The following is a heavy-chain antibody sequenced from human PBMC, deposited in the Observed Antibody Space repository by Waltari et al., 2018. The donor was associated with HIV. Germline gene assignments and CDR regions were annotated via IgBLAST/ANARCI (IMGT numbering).Heavy chain of an antibody. CDR2: IYYSGST. D-gene: IGHD3-3*01. J-gene: IGHJ6*02. V-gene: IGHV4-31*03. CDR1: GGSISSGGYS. CDR3: ARDHATIFGGGGRDYGMDV. Sequence: QVQLQESGPGLVKPSQTLSLTCTVSGGSISSGGYSWSWIRPHPGKGLEWIGYIYYSGSTYYNPSLKSRVTISVDTSKNQFSLKLSSVTAADTAVYYCARDHATIFGGGGRDYGMDVWGQGTTVTVSS.